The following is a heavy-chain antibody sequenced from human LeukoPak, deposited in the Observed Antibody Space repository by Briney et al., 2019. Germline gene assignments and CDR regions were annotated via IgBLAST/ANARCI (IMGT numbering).Heavy chain of an antibody. CDR2: ISGSGGST. D-gene: IGHD3-9*01. CDR1: GFTFSSYA. J-gene: IGHJ6*02. CDR3: AKHTRYFDWLPRGFNYYGMDV. Sequence: GGSLRLSCAASGFTFSSYATGWVRQAPGKGLEWVSAISGSGGSTYYADSVKGRFTISRDNSKNTLYLQMNSLRAEDTAVYYCAKHTRYFDWLPRGFNYYGMDVWGQGTTVTV. V-gene: IGHV3-23*01.